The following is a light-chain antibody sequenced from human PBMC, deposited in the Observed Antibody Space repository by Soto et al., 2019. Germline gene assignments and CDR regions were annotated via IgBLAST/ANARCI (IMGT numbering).Light chain of an antibody. J-gene: IGKJ5*01. CDR3: QQSASSVT. CDR1: HSVSSTF. Sequence: PGETATLTCSASHSVSSTFLAWYQQKPGQAPTLLIYDADTRATGIPDRFSGSGFGTRFTLTISSLEPEDFAMYYCQQSASSVTFGQGTRLEIK. V-gene: IGKV3-20*01. CDR2: DAD.